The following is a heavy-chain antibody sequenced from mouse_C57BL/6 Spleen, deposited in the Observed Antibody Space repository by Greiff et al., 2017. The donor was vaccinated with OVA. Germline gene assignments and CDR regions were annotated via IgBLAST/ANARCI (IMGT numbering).Heavy chain of an antibody. V-gene: IGHV5-17*01. Sequence: EVQLQESGGGLVKPGGSLKLSCAASGFTFSDYGMHWVRQAPETGLEWVAYISSGSSTIYYADTVKGRFTISRDNAKNTLFLQMTSLRSEDTAMYYCARPHYDYDEGYAMDYWGQGTSVTVSS. CDR1: GFTFSDYG. CDR2: ISSGSSTI. D-gene: IGHD2-4*01. J-gene: IGHJ4*01. CDR3: ARPHYDYDEGYAMDY.